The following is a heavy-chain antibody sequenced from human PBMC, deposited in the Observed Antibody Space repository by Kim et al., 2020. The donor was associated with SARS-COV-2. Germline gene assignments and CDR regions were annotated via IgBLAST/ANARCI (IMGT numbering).Heavy chain of an antibody. Sequence: SETLSLTCTVSGGSISSSSYYWGWIRQPPGKGLEWIGSIYYSGSTYYNPSLKSRVTISVDTSKNQFSLKLSSVTAADTAVYYCARRYYDSSGSYFDYWGQGTLVTVSS. J-gene: IGHJ4*02. V-gene: IGHV4-39*01. CDR3: ARRYYDSSGSYFDY. CDR1: GGSISSSSYY. D-gene: IGHD3-22*01. CDR2: IYYSGST.